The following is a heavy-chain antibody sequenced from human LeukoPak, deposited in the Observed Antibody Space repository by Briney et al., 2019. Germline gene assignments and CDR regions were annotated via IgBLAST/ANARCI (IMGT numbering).Heavy chain of an antibody. J-gene: IGHJ3*02. CDR3: ARTRGYSGYGDAFDI. V-gene: IGHV4-31*03. D-gene: IGHD5-12*01. CDR1: GGSISSGGYY. CDR2: IYYSGST. Sequence: SETLSLTCTVSGGSISSGGYYWSWIRQHPGKGLEWIGYIYYSGSTYYNPSLKSRVTISVDTSKNQFSLKLSSVTAADTAVYYCARTRGYSGYGDAFDIWGQGTMVTVSS.